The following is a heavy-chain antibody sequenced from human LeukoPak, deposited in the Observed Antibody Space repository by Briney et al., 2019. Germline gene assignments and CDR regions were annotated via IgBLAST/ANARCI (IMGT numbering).Heavy chain of an antibody. Sequence: SESLSLTCTVSGGSISSGDYYWSWIRQPPGKGLEWIGYIYYSGSTYYNPSLKSRVTISVDTSKNQFSLKLSSVTAADTAVYYCARDTAMPHAAFDIWGQGTMVTVSS. J-gene: IGHJ3*02. V-gene: IGHV4-30-4*08. CDR1: GGSISSGDYY. CDR2: IYYSGST. D-gene: IGHD5-18*01. CDR3: ARDTAMPHAAFDI.